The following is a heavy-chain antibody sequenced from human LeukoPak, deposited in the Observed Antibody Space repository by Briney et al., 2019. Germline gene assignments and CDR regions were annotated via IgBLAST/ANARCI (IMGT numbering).Heavy chain of an antibody. CDR2: ISGSDST. V-gene: IGHV3-23*01. Sequence: GGSLRLSCAASGFTFSSYAMSWVRQAPGKGLEWVSAISGSDSTYYADSVKGRFTISRDNSKNTLYLQMNSLRAEDTAIYYCAKDRSAAAGTPGLWGQGTLVTVSS. D-gene: IGHD6-13*01. CDR1: GFTFSSYA. J-gene: IGHJ4*02. CDR3: AKDRSAAAGTPGL.